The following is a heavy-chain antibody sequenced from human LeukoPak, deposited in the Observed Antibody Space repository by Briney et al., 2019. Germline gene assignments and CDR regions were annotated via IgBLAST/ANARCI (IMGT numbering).Heavy chain of an antibody. Sequence: GGSLRLSCAASGFTFSSYGMSWVRQAPGKGLEWVSVIYSGGYTYYADSVRGRFTISRDNSKNTLYLLMNSLRAEDTGVYYCARTGNPATGDYWGQGTLVTVSS. J-gene: IGHJ4*02. CDR3: ARTGNPATGDY. CDR2: IYSGGYT. D-gene: IGHD1-1*01. V-gene: IGHV3-53*01. CDR1: GFTFSSYG.